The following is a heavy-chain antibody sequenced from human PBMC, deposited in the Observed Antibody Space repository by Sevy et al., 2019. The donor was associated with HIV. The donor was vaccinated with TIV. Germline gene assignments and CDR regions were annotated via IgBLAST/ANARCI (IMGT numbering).Heavy chain of an antibody. CDR3: ARATGTEALDAFDI. D-gene: IGHD1-1*01. Sequence: GGSLRLSCAASGFTFSDYSMNWVRQAPGKGLEWVSPISSSSYYIYYADSVKGRFTISRDNAKNSLYLQMNSLRAEDTAVYYCARATGTEALDAFDIWGQGTMVTVSS. CDR2: ISSSSYYI. J-gene: IGHJ3*02. CDR1: GFTFSDYS. V-gene: IGHV3-21*01.